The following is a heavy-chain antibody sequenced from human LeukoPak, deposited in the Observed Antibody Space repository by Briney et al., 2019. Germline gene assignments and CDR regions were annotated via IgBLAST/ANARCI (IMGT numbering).Heavy chain of an antibody. V-gene: IGHV4-31*03. CDR2: IYCSGST. CDR3: ARGLGGSNYFDY. D-gene: IGHD5-12*01. Sequence: SQTLSLTCTVSGGSISSGGYYWSWIRQHPGKGLEWIGYIYCSGSTYYNPSLKSRVTISVDTSKNQFSLKLSSVTAADTAVYYCARGLGGSNYFDYWGQGTLVTVSS. CDR1: GGSISSGGYY. J-gene: IGHJ4*02.